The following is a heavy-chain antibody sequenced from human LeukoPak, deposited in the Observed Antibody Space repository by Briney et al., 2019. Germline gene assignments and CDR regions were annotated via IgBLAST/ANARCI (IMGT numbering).Heavy chain of an antibody. Sequence: SETLTLTCTVSGGSISSYYWSWIRQPPGKGLEWIGYIYYSGSTNYNPSLKSRVTISVDTSKNQFSLKLSSVTAADTAVYYCARLEEYQLLYWGQGTLVTVSS. CDR1: GGSISSYY. CDR2: IYYSGST. V-gene: IGHV4-59*08. D-gene: IGHD2-2*01. CDR3: ARLEEYQLLY. J-gene: IGHJ4*02.